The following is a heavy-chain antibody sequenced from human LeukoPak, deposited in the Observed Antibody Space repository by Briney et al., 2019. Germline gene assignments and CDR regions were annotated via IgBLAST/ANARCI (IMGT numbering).Heavy chain of an antibody. D-gene: IGHD6-19*01. V-gene: IGHV3-7*04. CDR2: IKQDGSEK. J-gene: IGHJ5*02. Sequence: PGGSLRLSCAASGFTFSNYWMNWVRQAPGKGLEWVANIKQDGSEKYYVDSVKGRFTISRDNAENSLYLQMNSLRAEDTAVYHCAWGLAVAANWFDPWGQGTLVTVSS. CDR1: GFTFSNYW. CDR3: AWGLAVAANWFDP.